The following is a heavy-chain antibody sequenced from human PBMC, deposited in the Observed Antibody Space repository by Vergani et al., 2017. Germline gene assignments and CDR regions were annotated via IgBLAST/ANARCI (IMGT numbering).Heavy chain of an antibody. CDR2: IRSKANSYAT. V-gene: IGHV3-73*02. Sequence: EVQLVESGGGLVQPGGSLKLSCAASGFTFSGSAMHWVRQASGKGLEWVGRIRSKANSYATAYAASVKGRFTISRDDSKNTAYLQMNSLKTEDTAVYYCARALEVPAALYYYYMDVWGKGTTVTVSS. D-gene: IGHD2-2*01. J-gene: IGHJ6*03. CDR3: ARALEVPAALYYYYMDV. CDR1: GFTFSGSA.